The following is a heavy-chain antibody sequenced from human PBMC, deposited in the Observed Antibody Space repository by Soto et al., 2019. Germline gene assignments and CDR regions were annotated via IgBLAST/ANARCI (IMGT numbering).Heavy chain of an antibody. V-gene: IGHV1-3*01. Sequence: ASVKVSCKASGYTFNSYAMHWVRQAPGQRLEWMGWINAGNGNTKYSQKFQGRVTITRDTSASTAYMELSSLRSEDTAVYYCAKAYCGGDCYSAYYYYYGMDVWGQGTTVTVSS. D-gene: IGHD2-21*02. J-gene: IGHJ6*02. CDR2: INAGNGNT. CDR1: GYTFNSYA. CDR3: AKAYCGGDCYSAYYYYYGMDV.